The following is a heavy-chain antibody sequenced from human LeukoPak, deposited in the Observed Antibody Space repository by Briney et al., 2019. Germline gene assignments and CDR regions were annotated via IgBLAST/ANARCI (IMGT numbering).Heavy chain of an antibody. J-gene: IGHJ4*02. CDR3: ARPKKGDGRINDDFWSGYYFDY. Sequence: GESLKISCKGSGYSFTSYWIGRVRQMPGKGLEWMGIIYPGDSDTRYSPSFQGQVTISADKSISTAYLQWSSLKASDTAMYYCARPKKGDGRINDDFWSGYYFDYWGQGTLVTVSS. CDR2: IYPGDSDT. D-gene: IGHD3-3*01. V-gene: IGHV5-51*01. CDR1: GYSFTSYW.